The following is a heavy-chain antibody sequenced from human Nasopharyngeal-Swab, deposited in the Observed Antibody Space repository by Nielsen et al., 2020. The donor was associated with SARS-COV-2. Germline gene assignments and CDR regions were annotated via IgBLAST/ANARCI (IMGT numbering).Heavy chain of an antibody. CDR3: ARWFPRYYYYGMDV. D-gene: IGHD3-10*01. CDR1: GGSISSYY. CDR2: IYYSGST. Sequence: SETLSLTCTVSGGSISSYYRGWIRQPPGKGLEWIGYIYYSGSTNYNPSLKSRVTISVDTSKNQFSLKLSSVTAADTAVYYCARWFPRYYYYGMDVWGQGTTVTVSS. V-gene: IGHV4-59*01. J-gene: IGHJ6*02.